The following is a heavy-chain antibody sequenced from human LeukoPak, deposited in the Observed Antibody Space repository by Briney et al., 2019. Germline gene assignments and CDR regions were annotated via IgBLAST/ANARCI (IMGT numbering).Heavy chain of an antibody. J-gene: IGHJ4*02. D-gene: IGHD2-21*01. CDR2: LSVSGGST. CDR1: GFTFNSYA. CDR3: AKFLPTHIVVANYYFDY. V-gene: IGHV3-23*01. Sequence: GVSLRLSCAASGFTFNSYAMSWVRQAPGKGLEWVSALSVSGGSTYYADSAKGRFTIYRDNSKNTLYLQMNSLRAEDTAVCYCAKFLPTHIVVANYYFDYWGQGTLVTVSS.